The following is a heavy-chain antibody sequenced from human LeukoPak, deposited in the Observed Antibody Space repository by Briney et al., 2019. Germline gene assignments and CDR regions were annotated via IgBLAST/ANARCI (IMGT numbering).Heavy chain of an antibody. D-gene: IGHD3-10*01. CDR1: GFTFSSYA. J-gene: IGHJ4*02. CDR2: ISYDGSNK. V-gene: IGHV3-30*04. CDR3: ARDRIPMRWFGELSY. Sequence: GGSLRLSCAASGFTFSSYAMHWVRQAPGKGLEWVAVISYDGSNKYYADSVKGRFTISRDNSKNTLYLQMNSLRAEDTAVYYCARDRIPMRWFGELSYWGQGTLVTVSS.